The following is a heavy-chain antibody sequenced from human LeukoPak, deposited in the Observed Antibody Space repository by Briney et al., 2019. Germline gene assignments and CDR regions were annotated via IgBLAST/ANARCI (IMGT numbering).Heavy chain of an antibody. J-gene: IGHJ4*02. Sequence: PSETLSLTCAVYGGSFSGYYWSWIRQPPGKGLEWIGEINHSGSTNYNPSLKSRVTISVDTSKNQFSLKLSSVTAADTAVYYCARELGYCSSTSCSLDYWGQGTLVTVSS. D-gene: IGHD2-2*01. CDR2: INHSGST. CDR3: ARELGYCSSTSCSLDY. V-gene: IGHV4-34*01. CDR1: GGSFSGYY.